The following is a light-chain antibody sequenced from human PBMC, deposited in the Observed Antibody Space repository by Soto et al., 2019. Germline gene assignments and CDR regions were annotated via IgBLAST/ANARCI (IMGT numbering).Light chain of an antibody. J-gene: IGKJ2*01. V-gene: IGKV3-15*01. CDR2: VAS. CDR1: QSVSNA. Sequence: ELVMTQSPGTLSVSPGERATLSCRASQSVSNALAWYQQKPGQPPRLLIYVASTRATGIPARFSGSRSGTEFTLTISSLHSEDFAVYFCQHYNDWPYTFGQGTKLEIK. CDR3: QHYNDWPYT.